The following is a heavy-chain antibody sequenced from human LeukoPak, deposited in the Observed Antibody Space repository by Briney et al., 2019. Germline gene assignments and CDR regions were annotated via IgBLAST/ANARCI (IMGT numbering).Heavy chain of an antibody. CDR2: INGDGRNI. D-gene: IGHD5-18*01. V-gene: IGHV3-74*01. J-gene: IGHJ4*02. CDR3: AKTIGIQLWLPGFFFDY. CDR1: GFTFSSYW. Sequence: GGSLRLSCVASGFTFSSYWMHWVRQDPRKGLVWVSRINGDGRNINYADSVRGRFTISRDNAKNSLYLQMNSLRAEDTALYYCAKTIGIQLWLPGFFFDYWGQGTLVTVSS.